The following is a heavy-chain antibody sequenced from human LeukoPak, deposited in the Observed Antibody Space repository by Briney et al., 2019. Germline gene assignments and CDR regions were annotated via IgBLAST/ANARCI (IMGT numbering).Heavy chain of an antibody. Sequence: GGSLRLSCAASGFTFSSYGMHWVRQAPGKGLEWVSSISSSSSYIYYADSVKGRFTISRDNAKNSLYLQMNSLRAEDTAVYYCARAARTAMARNGLVDYWGQGTLVTVSS. CDR2: ISSSSSYI. D-gene: IGHD5-18*01. V-gene: IGHV3-21*01. CDR1: GFTFSSYG. J-gene: IGHJ4*02. CDR3: ARAARTAMARNGLVDY.